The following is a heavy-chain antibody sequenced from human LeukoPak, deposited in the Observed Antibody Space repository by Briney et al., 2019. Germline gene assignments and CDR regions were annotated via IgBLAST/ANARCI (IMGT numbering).Heavy chain of an antibody. D-gene: IGHD2-8*01. CDR2: VYHTGTS. V-gene: IGHV4-59*01. J-gene: IGHJ4*02. Sequence: SVTLSLTCSVSGASINDYYWTWIRQPPGKGLEWIGYVYHTGTSGYHPSLKSRVAMSLDTSKNQVSLKLSSVTAADTAVYFCTRVVNGGHFDYWGQGTLVTVSS. CDR3: TRVVNGGHFDY. CDR1: GASINDYY.